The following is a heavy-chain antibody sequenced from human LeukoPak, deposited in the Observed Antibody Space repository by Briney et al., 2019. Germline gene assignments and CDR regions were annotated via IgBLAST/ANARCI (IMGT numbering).Heavy chain of an antibody. CDR2: INPNSGGT. CDR1: GYTFTGYY. CDR3: ARTAPSGYSSGWFTSYYYYGMDV. Sequence: ASVKVSCKASGYTFTGYYMHWVRQAPGQGLEWMGWINPNSGGTNYAQKFQGRVTMTRDASISTAYMELSRLRSGDTAVYYCARTAPSGYSSGWFTSYYYYGMDVWGQGTTVTVSS. V-gene: IGHV1-2*02. J-gene: IGHJ6*02. D-gene: IGHD6-19*01.